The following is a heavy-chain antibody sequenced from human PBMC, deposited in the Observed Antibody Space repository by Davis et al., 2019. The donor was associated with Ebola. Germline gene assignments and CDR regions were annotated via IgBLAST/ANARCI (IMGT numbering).Heavy chain of an antibody. Sequence: PSETLSLTCTVPGGSISNNYWSWIRQPAGKGLEWIGRTYISGSTNYNPSLKSRVTMSVDTSKKQFSLKLSSVTAADTAVYYCARDMAGKFDYWGQGTLVTVSS. CDR2: TYISGST. D-gene: IGHD6-19*01. CDR1: GGSISNNY. V-gene: IGHV4-4*07. CDR3: ARDMAGKFDY. J-gene: IGHJ4*02.